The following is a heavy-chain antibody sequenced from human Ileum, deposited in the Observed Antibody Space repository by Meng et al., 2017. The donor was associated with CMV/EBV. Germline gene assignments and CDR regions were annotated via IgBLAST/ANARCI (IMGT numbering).Heavy chain of an antibody. D-gene: IGHD5-24*01. CDR2: INTNTGNP. J-gene: IGHJ4*02. Sequence: NTAGYSFITDGKNWVRQAPGQRLEWMGWINTNTGNPTYAQDFTGRFVFSLDTSVSTTYLQINSLRTEDSAVYYCTRGDGDHSSKFDYWGQGTLVTVSS. V-gene: IGHV7-4-1*02. CDR1: GYSFITDG. CDR3: TRGDGDHSSKFDY.